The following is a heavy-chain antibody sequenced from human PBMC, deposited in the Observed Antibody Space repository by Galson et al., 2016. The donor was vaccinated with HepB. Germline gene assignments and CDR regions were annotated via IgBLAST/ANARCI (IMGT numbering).Heavy chain of an antibody. J-gene: IGHJ6*02. CDR2: TYYRSRWYS. CDR3: ARRTGNGFDV. CDR1: GDSVSSNSAT. Sequence: CAISGDSVSSNSATWNWIRLSPSRGLEWLGRTYYRSRWYSDYALSVKSRITINADTSKSQFSLRLNSVTPEDTAVYYCARRTGNGFDVRGQGTTVTV. V-gene: IGHV6-1*01. D-gene: IGHD1-1*01.